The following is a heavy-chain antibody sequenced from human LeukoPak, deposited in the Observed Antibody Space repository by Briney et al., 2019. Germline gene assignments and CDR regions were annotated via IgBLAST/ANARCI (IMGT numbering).Heavy chain of an antibody. J-gene: IGHJ4*02. CDR3: ARNQEIGYYDSSGFYWGVEY. Sequence: GGSLRLSCAASGFTFSAYSMKWVRQAPGKGLEWVSFISGGGGTIYYADSVKGRFTISRDNAKNSLHLQMDSLRVEDTAVYYCARNQEIGYYDSSGFYWGVEYWGQGTLVTVSS. V-gene: IGHV3-48*01. CDR1: GFTFSAYS. D-gene: IGHD3-22*01. CDR2: ISGGGGTI.